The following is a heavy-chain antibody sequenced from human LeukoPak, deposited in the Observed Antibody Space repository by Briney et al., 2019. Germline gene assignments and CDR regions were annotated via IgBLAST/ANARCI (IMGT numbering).Heavy chain of an antibody. D-gene: IGHD4-17*01. Sequence: ASVKVSCKASGYTFTGYYMHWVRQAPGQGLEWMGWINPNSGGTNYAQKFQGRVTMTRDTSISTAYMELSRLRSDDTAVYYCARDDYGDYVGSRAGDWGQGTLVTV. CDR3: ARDDYGDYVGSRAGD. CDR2: INPNSGGT. V-gene: IGHV1-2*02. J-gene: IGHJ4*02. CDR1: GYTFTGYY.